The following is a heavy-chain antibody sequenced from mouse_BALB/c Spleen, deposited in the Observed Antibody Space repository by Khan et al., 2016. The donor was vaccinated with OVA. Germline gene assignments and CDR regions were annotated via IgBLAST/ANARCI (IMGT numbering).Heavy chain of an antibody. Sequence: VELVESGPGLAAPSQSLSITCTISGFSLTTYGVHWVRQPPGKGLEWLVVIWSDGTTNYNSALKSRLTITKDNSQSHVFLKMNSLQTDDTAMYFCGRQPYYHYNIMDYWGQGTSVTVSS. V-gene: IGHV2-6-1*01. D-gene: IGHD2-10*01. J-gene: IGHJ4*01. CDR3: GRQPYYHYNIMDY. CDR2: IWSDGTT. CDR1: GFSLTTYG.